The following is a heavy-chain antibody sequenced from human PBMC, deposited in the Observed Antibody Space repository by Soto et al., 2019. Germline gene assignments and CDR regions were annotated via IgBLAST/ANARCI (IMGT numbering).Heavy chain of an antibody. D-gene: IGHD2-21*02. Sequence: QITLKESGPTLVKPTQTLTLTCTVSGLSLRTTGVGVGWVRQPPGKALEWLALLYWDDDNRYSPSLKSRLTITKDLSETRVVLTMTNMDTVDTATYYCVQTRCGGDCLEIYSTHAYYGLDAWGQGTTVTVSS. CDR1: GLSLRTTGVG. CDR2: LYWDDDN. CDR3: VQTRCGGDCLEIYSTHAYYGLDA. J-gene: IGHJ6*02. V-gene: IGHV2-5*02.